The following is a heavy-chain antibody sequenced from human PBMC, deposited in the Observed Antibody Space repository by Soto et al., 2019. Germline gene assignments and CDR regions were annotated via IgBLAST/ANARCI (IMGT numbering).Heavy chain of an antibody. CDR1: GFTFSNYA. V-gene: IGHV3-23*01. D-gene: IGHD6-13*01. CDR2: ISGSGGST. CDR3: AKERYSSSWYGGDY. J-gene: IGHJ4*02. Sequence: EVQVLESGGGLVQPGGSLRLSCAGSGFTFSNYAMSWVRQAPGKGLEWVSVISGSGGSTYYADSVKGRFTISRDNSKNTLYLQMNSRRAEDTALYYCAKERYSSSWYGGDYWGQGTLVTVSS.